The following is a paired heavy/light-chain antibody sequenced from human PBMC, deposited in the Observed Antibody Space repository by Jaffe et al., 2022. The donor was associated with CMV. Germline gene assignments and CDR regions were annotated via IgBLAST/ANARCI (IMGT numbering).Heavy chain of an antibody. D-gene: IGHD3-16*02. J-gene: IGHJ3*02. CDR3: AREEFMHPYDYVWGSYRYRGAFDI. CDR2: IYYSGST. V-gene: IGHV4-59*12. Sequence: QVQLQESGPGLVKPSETLSLTCTVSGGSISSYYWSWIRQPPGKGLEWIGYIYYSGSTNYNPSLKSRVTISVDTSKNQFSLKLSSVTAADTAVYYCAREEFMHPYDYVWGSYRYRGAFDIWGQGTMVTVSS. CDR1: GGSISSYY.
Light chain of an antibody. J-gene: IGKJ1*01. CDR1: QSVSSSY. V-gene: IGKV3-20*01. CDR2: GAS. Sequence: EIVLTQSPGTLSLSPGERATLSCRASQSVSSSYLAWYQQKPGQAPRLLIYGASSRATGIPDRFSGSGSGTDFTLTISRLEPEDFAVYYCQQYGSSPRAFGQGTKVEIK. CDR3: QQYGSSPRA.